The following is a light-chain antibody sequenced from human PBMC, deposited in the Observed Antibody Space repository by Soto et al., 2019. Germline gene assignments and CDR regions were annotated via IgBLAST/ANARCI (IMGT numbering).Light chain of an antibody. CDR3: AAWDDSLNGHYV. CDR2: SNN. V-gene: IGLV1-44*01. J-gene: IGLJ1*01. Sequence: QSVLTQPPSASGTPGQRVTIFCPGSSSNIGSNTVNWYQQLPGTAPKLLIYSNNQRPSGVPDRFSGSKSGTSASLAISGLQSEDEADYYCAAWDDSLNGHYVFGTGTKVTVL. CDR1: SSNIGSNT.